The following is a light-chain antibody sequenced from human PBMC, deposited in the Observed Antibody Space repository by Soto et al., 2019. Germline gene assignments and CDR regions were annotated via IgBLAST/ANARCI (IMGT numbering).Light chain of an antibody. J-gene: IGLJ2*01. CDR3: QVWDSSSDHVV. Sequence: SYELTQPPSVSVAPGQTARLTCGGNNIGSKSVHWYQQKPGQAPVLDVYDDSDRPSGIPERFSGSNSGNTATLTISRVEAGDEADYYCQVWDSSSDHVVFGGGTKLTVL. CDR2: DDS. CDR1: NIGSKS. V-gene: IGLV3-21*02.